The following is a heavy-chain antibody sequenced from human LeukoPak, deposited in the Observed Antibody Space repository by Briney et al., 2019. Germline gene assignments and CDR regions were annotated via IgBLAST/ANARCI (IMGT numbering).Heavy chain of an antibody. J-gene: IGHJ4*02. Sequence: PSETLSLTCAVYGASFSGYYWSWIRQPPGKGLEWIGEINHSGSTNYNTSLKSRVTISVDTSKNQFSLKLSSVTAADTAVYYCARGPHTGVNYYDSSGYYYWGQGTLVTVSS. CDR2: INHSGST. CDR3: ARGPHTGVNYYDSSGYYY. D-gene: IGHD3-22*01. CDR1: GASFSGYY. V-gene: IGHV4-34*01.